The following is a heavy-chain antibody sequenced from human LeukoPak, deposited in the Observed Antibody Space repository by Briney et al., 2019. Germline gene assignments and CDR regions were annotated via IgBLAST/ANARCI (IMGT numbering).Heavy chain of an antibody. J-gene: IGHJ4*02. CDR1: GFTFSSYA. D-gene: IGHD6-19*01. V-gene: IGHV3-23*01. CDR2: ISGSGGST. CDR3: ANSASIAVAGTPDDY. Sequence: PGGSLRLSCAASGFTFSSYAMSWVRQAPGKGLEWVSAISGSGGSTYYADSVKGRFTISRDNSKNTLYLQMNSLRAEDTAGYYCANSASIAVAGTPDDYWGQGTLVTVSS.